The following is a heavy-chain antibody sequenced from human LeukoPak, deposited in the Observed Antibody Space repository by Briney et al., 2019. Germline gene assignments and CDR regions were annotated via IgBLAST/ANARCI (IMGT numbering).Heavy chain of an antibody. D-gene: IGHD3-22*01. CDR2: INHSGST. CDR3: ARGNSGSWSSGYYYGTAFDI. J-gene: IGHJ3*02. V-gene: IGHV4-34*01. Sequence: PSETLSLTCAVYGGSFSGYYWSWIRQPPGKGLEWIGEINHSGSTNYNPSLKSRVTISVDTSKNQFSLKLSSVTAADTAVYYCARGNSGSWSSGYYYGTAFDIWGQGTMVTVSS. CDR1: GGSFSGYY.